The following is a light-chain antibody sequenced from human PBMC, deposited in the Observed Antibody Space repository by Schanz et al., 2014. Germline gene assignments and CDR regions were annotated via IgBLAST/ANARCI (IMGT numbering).Light chain of an antibody. V-gene: IGLV1-44*01. Sequence: QSVLTQPPSASGPPGQRATISCSGSSSNIGSNTVNWYQQLPGTAPKLLIYSNTQRPSGVPDRFSASKSGTSASLAISGLQSEDEADYYCAAWDDSLNGVVFGGGTKLTAL. CDR2: SNT. J-gene: IGLJ2*01. CDR1: SSNIGSNT. CDR3: AAWDDSLNGVV.